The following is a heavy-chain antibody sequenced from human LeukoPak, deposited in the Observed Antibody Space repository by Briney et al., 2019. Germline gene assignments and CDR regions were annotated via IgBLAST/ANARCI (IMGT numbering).Heavy chain of an antibody. J-gene: IGHJ4*02. D-gene: IGHD6-19*01. CDR3: VRNGNLIAVGFDY. Sequence: GGSLRLSCAASGITFSSYGMNWVRRPPGKGLEWLSYISDSGGMIFYADSVKGRFTISRDNARSSLYLQMNSLRAEDTAIYYCVRNGNLIAVGFDYWGQGTLVTVSS. CDR2: ISDSGGMI. V-gene: IGHV3-48*03. CDR1: GITFSSYG.